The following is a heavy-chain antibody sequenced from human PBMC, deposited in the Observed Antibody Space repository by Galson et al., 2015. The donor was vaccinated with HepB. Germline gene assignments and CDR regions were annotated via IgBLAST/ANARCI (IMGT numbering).Heavy chain of an antibody. J-gene: IGHJ4*02. CDR1: GFTFSSYA. D-gene: IGHD6-6*01. V-gene: IGHV3-23*01. CDR3: AKLSSSDRNTPIAY. Sequence: SLRLSCAASGFTFSSYAMSWVRQAPGKGLEWVSGISGSGAGTYYADSVKGRLTISRDNSKNTLNLHMNSLRAEDTAVYYCAKLSSSDRNTPIAYWGPGPLVTVSS. CDR2: ISGSGAGT.